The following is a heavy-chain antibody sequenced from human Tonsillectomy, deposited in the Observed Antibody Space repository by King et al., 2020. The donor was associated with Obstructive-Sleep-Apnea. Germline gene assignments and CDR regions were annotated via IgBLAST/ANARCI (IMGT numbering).Heavy chain of an antibody. CDR1: GFTFSRYW. J-gene: IGHJ4*02. Sequence: QLVQSGGGLVQPGGSLRLSCAASGFTFSRYWMSWVRQAPGKGLEWVANIKQDGSEKYYVDSVKGRFTISRDNAKNSVFLQMNSLRAEDTAVYYCAASELGDDYWGQGTLVTVSS. CDR3: AASELGDDY. D-gene: IGHD7-27*01. CDR2: IKQDGSEK. V-gene: IGHV3-7*01.